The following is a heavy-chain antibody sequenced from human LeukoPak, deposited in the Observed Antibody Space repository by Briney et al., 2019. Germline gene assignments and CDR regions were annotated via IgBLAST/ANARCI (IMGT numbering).Heavy chain of an antibody. CDR1: GFTFSSYS. J-gene: IGHJ4*02. Sequence: GGSLRLSCAASGFTFSSYSMNWVRQAPGKGLEWVSSISSSSSYIYYADSVKGRFTISRDNSKNTLYLQMNSLRAEDTAVYYCARARIQLWLFYFDYWGQGTLVTVSS. V-gene: IGHV3-21*01. CDR2: ISSSSSYI. CDR3: ARARIQLWLFYFDY. D-gene: IGHD5-18*01.